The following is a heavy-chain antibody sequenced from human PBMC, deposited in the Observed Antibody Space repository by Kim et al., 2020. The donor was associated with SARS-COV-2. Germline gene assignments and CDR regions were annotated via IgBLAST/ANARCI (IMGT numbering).Heavy chain of an antibody. J-gene: IGHJ6*02. D-gene: IGHD2-2*01. V-gene: IGHV3-53*04. CDR3: ARFYVVHAAPQLYRYYGMDV. CDR1: KVIVSTNY. CDR2: IYSDGST. Sequence: GGSLRLSCVASKVIVSTNYMTWVRQAPGKGMEWVSMIYSDGSTYYADSVKGRFTISRHNSNNTLYLEMNSLRPEDTAVYYCARFYVVHAAPQLYRYYGMDVWGQGTSVTVSS.